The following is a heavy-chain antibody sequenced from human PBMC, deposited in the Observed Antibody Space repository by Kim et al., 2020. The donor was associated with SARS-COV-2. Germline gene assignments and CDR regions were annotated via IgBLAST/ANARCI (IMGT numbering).Heavy chain of an antibody. CDR3: ASARRVRYDFWSGDLNAFDI. V-gene: IGHV4-39*01. J-gene: IGHJ3*02. CDR2: IYYSGST. CDR1: GGSISSSSYY. D-gene: IGHD3-3*01. Sequence: SETLSLTCTVSGGSISSSSYYWGWIRQPPGKGLEWIGSIYYSGSTYYNPSLKSRVTISVDTSKNQFSLKLSSVTAADTAVYYCASARRVRYDFWSGDLNAFDIWGQGTMVTVSS.